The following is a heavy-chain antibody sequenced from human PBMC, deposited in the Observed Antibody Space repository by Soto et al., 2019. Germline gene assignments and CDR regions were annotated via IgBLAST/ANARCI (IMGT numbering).Heavy chain of an antibody. J-gene: IGHJ4*02. Sequence: VSGVSISNSSYYWGWIRRPPGKGLEWIGTIYYSGITYYNPSLKSRVTISVDTSKNQFSLKLTSVTAADTAVYYCARHGSNWGQGTLVTVSS. CDR1: GVSISNSSYY. CDR2: IYYSGIT. V-gene: IGHV4-39*01. CDR3: ARHGSN.